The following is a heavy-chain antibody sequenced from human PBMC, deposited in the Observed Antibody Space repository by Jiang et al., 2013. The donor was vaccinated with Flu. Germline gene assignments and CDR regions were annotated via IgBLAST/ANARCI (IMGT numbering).Heavy chain of an antibody. D-gene: IGHD2-2*01. V-gene: IGHV1-69*17. CDR2: ITPMFGIG. CDR1: GGTFSSYA. J-gene: IGHJ4*02. CDR3: ARGSSDCSSISCPFDY. Sequence: GAEVKKPGSSVKVSCKISGGTFSSYAISWVRQAPGQGLEWMGGITPMFGIGNYAQKFQGRVTITADKSTSTAYMELSSLRFEDTAVYYCARGSSDCSSISCPFDYWGQGTLVTVCS.